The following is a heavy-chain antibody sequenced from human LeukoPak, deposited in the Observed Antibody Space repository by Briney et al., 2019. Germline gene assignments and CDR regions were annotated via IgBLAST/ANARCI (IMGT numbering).Heavy chain of an antibody. Sequence: GGSLRLSCTASGFTFGDYAMNWVRQAPGKRLEWVGLLRSKANGGTTEYAASVKGRFTISRDDSESIAYLQMNSLKTEDTGVYYCTRDQTSVGGSSLSFGDYYYVMDVWGQGTTVTVSS. V-gene: IGHV3-49*04. D-gene: IGHD6-6*01. CDR2: LRSKANGGTT. J-gene: IGHJ6*02. CDR1: GFTFGDYA. CDR3: TRDQTSVGGSSLSFGDYYYVMDV.